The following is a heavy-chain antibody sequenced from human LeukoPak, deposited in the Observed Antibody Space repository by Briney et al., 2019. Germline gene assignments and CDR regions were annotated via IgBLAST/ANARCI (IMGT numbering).Heavy chain of an antibody. V-gene: IGHV4-4*09. CDR1: GGSISSYY. Sequence: SETLSLTCTVSGGSISSYYWSWIRQPPGKGLEWIGYIYTSGSTNYNPSLKSRVTISVDASKNQFSLKLSSVTAADTAVYYCARHALDGTEYNWFDPWGQGTLVTVSS. CDR2: IYTSGST. CDR3: ARHALDGTEYNWFDP. J-gene: IGHJ5*02. D-gene: IGHD6-19*01.